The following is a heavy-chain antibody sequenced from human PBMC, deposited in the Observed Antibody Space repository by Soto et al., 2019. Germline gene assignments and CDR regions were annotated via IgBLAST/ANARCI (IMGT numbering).Heavy chain of an antibody. V-gene: IGHV1-69*13. D-gene: IGHD3-22*01. CDR3: ARDGTLYDTSAYYYLY. J-gene: IGHJ4*02. Sequence: SVKVSCKASGGTFSNHVISWVRQAPGQGLEWMGGIIPLFGRANYAQKFQGRVTITADESTSTAYMELSSLRSEDTAVYYCARDGTLYDTSAYYYLYWGQGTLVTVYS. CDR2: IIPLFGRA. CDR1: GGTFSNHV.